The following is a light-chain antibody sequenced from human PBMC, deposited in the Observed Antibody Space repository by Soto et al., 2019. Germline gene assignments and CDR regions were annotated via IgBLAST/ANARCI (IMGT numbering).Light chain of an antibody. J-gene: IGKJ1*01. CDR3: QQCYSSPRT. CDR1: QRISTY. CDR2: AAS. V-gene: IGKV1-39*01. Sequence: DIQMTQSPSTLSAGVGDRVTITCRASQRISTYLNWYQQKPGKAPTLLIYAASSLQSGVPSRFSGGGSGTDFTLTINTLLPEDSATYFCQQCYSSPRTFGQGTTVEIK.